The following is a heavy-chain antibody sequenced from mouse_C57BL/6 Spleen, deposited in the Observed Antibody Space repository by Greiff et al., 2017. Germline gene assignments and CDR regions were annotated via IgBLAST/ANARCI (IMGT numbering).Heavy chain of an antibody. Sequence: VKLMESGGGLVKPGGSLKLSCAASGFTFSSYAMSWVRQTPEKRLEWVATISDGGSYTYYPDNVKGRFTISRDNAKNNLYLQMSHLKSEDTAMYYCAREGGDYWFAYWGQGTLVTVSA. D-gene: IGHD2-4*01. J-gene: IGHJ3*01. V-gene: IGHV5-4*01. CDR2: ISDGGSYT. CDR3: AREGGDYWFAY. CDR1: GFTFSSYA.